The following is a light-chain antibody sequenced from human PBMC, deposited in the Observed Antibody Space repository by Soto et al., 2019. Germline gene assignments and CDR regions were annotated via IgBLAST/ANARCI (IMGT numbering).Light chain of an antibody. Sequence: EILLTQSPGTLSLSPGETATLSCRASQSAPGTYLAWYLQTPGQAPRLLIYGISKRATGIPDRFSGSGSGTDFSLTISRLEPEDFAVYYCQQYGNSPYTFGQGTKVDIK. J-gene: IGKJ2*01. CDR1: QSAPGTY. V-gene: IGKV3-20*01. CDR2: GIS. CDR3: QQYGNSPYT.